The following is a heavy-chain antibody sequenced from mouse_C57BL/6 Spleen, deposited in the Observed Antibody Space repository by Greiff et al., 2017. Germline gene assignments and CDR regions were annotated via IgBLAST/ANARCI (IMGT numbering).Heavy chain of an antibody. CDR2: IDPSDSYT. CDR1: GYTFTSYW. Sequence: QVQLQQPGAELVMPGASVKLSCKASGYTFTSYWMHWVKQRPGQGLEWIGEIDPSDSYTNYNQKFKGKSTLTVDKSSSTAYMQLSSLTSEDSAVYYGARGASHCYGSSPFDYWGQGTTLTVSS. D-gene: IGHD1-1*01. V-gene: IGHV1-69*01. CDR3: ARGASHCYGSSPFDY. J-gene: IGHJ2*01.